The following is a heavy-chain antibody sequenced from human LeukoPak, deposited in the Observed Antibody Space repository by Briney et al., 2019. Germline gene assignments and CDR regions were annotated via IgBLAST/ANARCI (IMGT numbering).Heavy chain of an antibody. CDR2: ISGGGPVT. CDR3: ARAMTS. Sequence: GGTLRLSCAASGFTFSSYAMSWVRQAPGKGLECVSAISGGGPVTYYTDSVKGRFTISRDNSKNTLYLEMNSLRAEDTAVYYCARAMTSWGQGTLVTVSS. CDR1: GFTFSSYA. D-gene: IGHD4-11*01. J-gene: IGHJ4*02. V-gene: IGHV3-23*01.